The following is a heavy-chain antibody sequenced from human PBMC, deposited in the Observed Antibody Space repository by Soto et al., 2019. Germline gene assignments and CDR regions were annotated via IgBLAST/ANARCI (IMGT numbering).Heavy chain of an antibody. Sequence: QITLKESGPTLVKPTQTLTLTCTFSGFSLSTSGVGVGWIRQPPGKALEWLALIYWDDDKRYSPSLKSSLTITKDTSKNQVVLTTTNMDPVDTATYYCAHRPQWLEEYYFDYWGQGTLVTVSS. D-gene: IGHD6-19*01. CDR2: IYWDDDK. V-gene: IGHV2-5*02. J-gene: IGHJ4*02. CDR1: GFSLSTSGVG. CDR3: AHRPQWLEEYYFDY.